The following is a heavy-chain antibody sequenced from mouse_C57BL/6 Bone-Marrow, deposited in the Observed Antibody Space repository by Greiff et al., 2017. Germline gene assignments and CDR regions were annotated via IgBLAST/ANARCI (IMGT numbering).Heavy chain of an antibody. Sequence: VQLQQPGAELVRPGASVTLSCKASGYTFTDYEMHWVKQTPVHGLEWIGAIDPETGGTAYNQKFKGKAILTADKSSSTAYMELRSLTSEDSAVYYCTRWITTVVATPFAYWGQGTLVTVSA. CDR1: GYTFTDYE. CDR2: IDPETGGT. V-gene: IGHV1-15*01. J-gene: IGHJ3*01. D-gene: IGHD1-1*01. CDR3: TRWITTVVATPFAY.